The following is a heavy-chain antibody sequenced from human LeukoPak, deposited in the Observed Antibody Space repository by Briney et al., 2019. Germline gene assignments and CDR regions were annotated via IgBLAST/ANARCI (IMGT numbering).Heavy chain of an antibody. V-gene: IGHV3-23*01. Sequence: GGSLRLSCAASGFSFSSYAMSWVRQAPAKGLEWVSAISGSGGRTYYADSVKGRFTISRDNSKNTLYLQMNSLRAEDTAVYYCAKAQTMANSFDYWGQGTLVTVSS. D-gene: IGHD4/OR15-4a*01. CDR2: ISGSGGRT. CDR3: AKAQTMANSFDY. J-gene: IGHJ4*02. CDR1: GFSFSSYA.